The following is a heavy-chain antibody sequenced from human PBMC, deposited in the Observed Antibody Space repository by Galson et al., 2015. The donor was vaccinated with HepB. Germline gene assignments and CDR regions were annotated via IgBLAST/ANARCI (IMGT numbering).Heavy chain of an antibody. Sequence: SCAASGFTFSNYWMGWVRQAPGKGLEWVANIQEDGSEKYYVDSVRGRFTISRDNAKNSLYLQINSLRAEDTAVYYCARDQWRIFDYWGQGTLVTVSS. D-gene: IGHD2-8*01. CDR3: ARDQWRIFDY. J-gene: IGHJ4*02. CDR1: GFTFSNYW. V-gene: IGHV3-7*03. CDR2: IQEDGSEK.